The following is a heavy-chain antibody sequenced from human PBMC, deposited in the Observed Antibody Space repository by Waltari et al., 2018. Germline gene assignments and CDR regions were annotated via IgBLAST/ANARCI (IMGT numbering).Heavy chain of an antibody. CDR3: ARELSGSDDEAGPENDY. CDR1: GYTFTGYY. V-gene: IGHV1-2*02. CDR2: IDPNSGGT. J-gene: IGHJ4*02. D-gene: IGHD1-26*01. Sequence: QVQLVQSGAEVKKPGASVTVSCKASGYTFTGYYMHWVRQDPGQGLEWMGGIDPNSGGTNYAQKFQGRGTMTRETSISTAYMELGRLRSDDTAVYYCARELSGSDDEAGPENDYWGQGTLVTVAS.